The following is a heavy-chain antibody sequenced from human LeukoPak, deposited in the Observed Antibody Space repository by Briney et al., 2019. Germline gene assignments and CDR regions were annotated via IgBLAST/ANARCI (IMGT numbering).Heavy chain of an antibody. Sequence: PSETLSLTCTVSGGAISRWCWSWLRQPAGKGLEWIGRFCTTGSTNYSPSLKSRVTMSVDTSKNQFSLKLSSVTAADTAVYYCARVGNGYSYGRIDYWGQGTLVTVSS. D-gene: IGHD5-18*01. V-gene: IGHV4-4*07. CDR3: ARVGNGYSYGRIDY. J-gene: IGHJ4*02. CDR2: FCTTGST. CDR1: GGAISRWC.